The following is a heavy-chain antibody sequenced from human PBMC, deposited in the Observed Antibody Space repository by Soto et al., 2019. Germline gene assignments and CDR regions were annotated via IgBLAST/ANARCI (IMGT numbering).Heavy chain of an antibody. CDR2: ITNTGGDT. J-gene: IGHJ4*02. Sequence: PGGSLRLSCTASGVTFSSNAMSWVRQTPGKGLECVSIITNTGGDTLYADSVKGRFAISRDNSKNTLYLQMNNLRAEDTAIYYCARASGESYPGSRVFDSWGQGTRVTVSS. CDR3: ARASGESYPGSRVFDS. V-gene: IGHV3-23*01. CDR1: GVTFSSNA. D-gene: IGHD3-10*01.